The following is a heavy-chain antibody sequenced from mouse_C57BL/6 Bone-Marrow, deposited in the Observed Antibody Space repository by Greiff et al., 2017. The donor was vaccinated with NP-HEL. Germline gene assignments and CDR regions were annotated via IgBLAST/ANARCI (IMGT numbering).Heavy chain of an antibody. V-gene: IGHV1-15*01. Sequence: QVQLKESGAELVRPGASVTLSCKASGYTFTDYEMHWVKQTPVHGLEWIGAIDPETGGTAYNQKFKGKAILTADKSSSTAYMELRSLTSEYSAVYYCTRLTYDYDALYAMDYWGQGTSVTVSS. J-gene: IGHJ4*01. CDR2: IDPETGGT. CDR3: TRLTYDYDALYAMDY. D-gene: IGHD2-4*01. CDR1: GYTFTDYE.